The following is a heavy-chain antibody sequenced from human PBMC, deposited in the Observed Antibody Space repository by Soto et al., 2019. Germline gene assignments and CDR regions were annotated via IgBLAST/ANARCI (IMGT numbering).Heavy chain of an antibody. D-gene: IGHD2-2*02. CDR3: ARDRIVVVPAAIRGYYYGMDV. V-gene: IGHV4-30-4*01. Sequence: QVQLQESGPGLVKPSQTLSLTCTVSGGSISSGDYYWSWIRQPPGKGLEWIGYIYYSGSTYYNPSLQSRVTKSVDTSKNQFSLKLSSVTAADTAVYYCARDRIVVVPAAIRGYYYGMDVWGQGTTVTVSS. CDR2: IYYSGST. CDR1: GGSISSGDYY. J-gene: IGHJ6*02.